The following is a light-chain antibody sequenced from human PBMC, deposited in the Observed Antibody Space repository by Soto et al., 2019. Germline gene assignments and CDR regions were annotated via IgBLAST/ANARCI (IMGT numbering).Light chain of an antibody. CDR3: QQDYNLPLT. V-gene: IGKV3D-7*01. CDR1: QSVSSN. J-gene: IGKJ4*01. Sequence: IVLTQSPCTLSLYPGERATLSCRASQSVSSNLAWYQQKPGQAPRLLIYGASTRATGIPARFSGSGSGTDFTLTISSLQPEDFAVYYCQQDYNLPLTFGGGTKVDTK. CDR2: GAS.